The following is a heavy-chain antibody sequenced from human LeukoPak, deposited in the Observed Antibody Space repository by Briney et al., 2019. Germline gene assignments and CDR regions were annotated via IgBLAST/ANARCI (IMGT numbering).Heavy chain of an antibody. CDR3: ARDLSLIATTGGY. J-gene: IGHJ4*01. D-gene: IGHD6-13*01. V-gene: IGHV1-8*01. Sequence: ASVKVSCKASGYTFTSYDINWVRQATGQGLEWMGWMNPNSGNTGYAQKFQGRVTMTRNTSISTAYMELSSLRSEDTAVYYCARDLSLIATTGGYWGQEPWSPSPQ. CDR1: GYTFTSYD. CDR2: MNPNSGNT.